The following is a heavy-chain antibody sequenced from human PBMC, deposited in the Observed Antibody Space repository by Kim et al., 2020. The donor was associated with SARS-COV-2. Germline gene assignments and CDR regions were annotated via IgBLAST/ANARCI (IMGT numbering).Heavy chain of an antibody. D-gene: IGHD6-13*01. CDR2: ISGSGGRT. CDR1: GFTLRSYA. CDR3: AKDGRAAGGDY. J-gene: IGHJ4*02. Sequence: GGSLRPSCAASGFTLRSYAMSWVRQAPGKGLEWVSTISGSGGRTYYADSVKGRFTISRDNSKNTLYLQMNSLRAEDTAVYYCAKDGRAAGGDYWGQGTLVTVSS. V-gene: IGHV3-23*01.